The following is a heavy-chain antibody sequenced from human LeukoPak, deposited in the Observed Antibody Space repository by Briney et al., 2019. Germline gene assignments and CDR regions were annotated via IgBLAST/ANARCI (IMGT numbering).Heavy chain of an antibody. D-gene: IGHD2/OR15-2a*01. Sequence: GGSLRLSCAASGFTFSNYWMHWVRQVPGKGLVWVSRIKDDGSMTDYADSVKGRFTISRDNDKNTLYLRMDSLRAEDTAVYYCARGAMSTFARFDSWGQGTLVSVSS. J-gene: IGHJ4*02. V-gene: IGHV3-74*01. CDR1: GFTFSNYW. CDR3: ARGAMSTFARFDS. CDR2: IKDDGSMT.